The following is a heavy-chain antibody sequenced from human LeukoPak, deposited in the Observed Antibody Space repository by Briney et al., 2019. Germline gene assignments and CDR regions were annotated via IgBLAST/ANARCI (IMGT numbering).Heavy chain of an antibody. Sequence: QPGGSLRLSCAASGFTFSSYGMSWVRQAPGKGLEWVPAISGSGGSTYYADSVKGRFTISRDNAKNSLYLQMNSLRAEDTALYYCARGMVTLDYWGQGTPVTVSS. CDR2: ISGSGGST. V-gene: IGHV3-23*01. D-gene: IGHD5-18*01. CDR3: ARGMVTLDY. CDR1: GFTFSSYG. J-gene: IGHJ4*02.